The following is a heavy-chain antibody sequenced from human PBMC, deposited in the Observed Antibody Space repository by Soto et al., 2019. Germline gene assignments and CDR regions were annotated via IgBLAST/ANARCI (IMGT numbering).Heavy chain of an antibody. V-gene: IGHV4-39*01. J-gene: IGHJ5*02. CDR1: NGSISSAIYY. CDR2: IYHSGST. D-gene: IGHD3-10*01. CDR3: AGRSSLASVQVYFGEISNYNWFDP. Sequence: PSEPLSVTCTVSNGSISSAIYYWGLIRQPPGKGLEWIGSIYHSGSTYYNPSLQGRVTISVDTSKNQFSLKLSSVTAADTAVYFCAGRSSLASVQVYFGEISNYNWFDPWGQGTLVTVS.